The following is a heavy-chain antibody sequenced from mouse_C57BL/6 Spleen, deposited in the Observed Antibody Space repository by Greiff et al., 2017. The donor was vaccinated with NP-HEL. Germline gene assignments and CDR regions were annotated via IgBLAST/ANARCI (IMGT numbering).Heavy chain of an antibody. CDR3: ARSYYYGSSYQFAY. D-gene: IGHD1-1*01. CDR1: GYTFTDYY. Sequence: VQLQQSGPELVKPGASVKISCKASGYTFTDYYMNWVKQSHGKSLEWIGDINPNNGGTSYNQKFKGKATLTVDKSSSTAYMELRSLTSEDSAVYYCARSYYYGSSYQFAYWGQGTLVTVSA. J-gene: IGHJ3*01. CDR2: INPNNGGT. V-gene: IGHV1-26*01.